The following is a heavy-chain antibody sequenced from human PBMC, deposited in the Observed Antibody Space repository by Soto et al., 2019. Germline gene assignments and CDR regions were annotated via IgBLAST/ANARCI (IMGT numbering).Heavy chain of an antibody. J-gene: IGHJ1*01. D-gene: IGHD2-21*01. V-gene: IGHV3-23*01. CDR3: AKNCGGNCYSPSRIVFQH. CDR2: ISGSGTDT. CDR1: GLTFTNYA. Sequence: PGGSLRLSCGASGLTFTNYALSWVRQAPGKGLEWVSSISGSGTDTKYADSVKGRFTISRDNSKNTVYLQVNSLRGEDTAVYYCAKNCGGNCYSPSRIVFQHGGQGTQVTVSS.